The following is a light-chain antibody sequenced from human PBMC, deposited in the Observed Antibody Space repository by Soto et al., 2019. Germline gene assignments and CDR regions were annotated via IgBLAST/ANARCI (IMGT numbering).Light chain of an antibody. CDR1: QGISSR. Sequence: GERVTITCRASQGISSRLAWHQQKPGKAPNLLIYAASTLQSGVPSRFSGSGSGTDFTLTINNVQPEDFATYYCQQFNDYPLTFGGGTKVDIK. J-gene: IGKJ4*01. CDR2: AAS. V-gene: IGKV1-9*01. CDR3: QQFNDYPLT.